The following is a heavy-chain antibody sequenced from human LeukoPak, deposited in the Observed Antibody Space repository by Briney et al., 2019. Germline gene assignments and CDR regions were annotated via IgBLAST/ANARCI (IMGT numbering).Heavy chain of an antibody. CDR2: VTDSGGSA. J-gene: IGHJ4*02. V-gene: IGHV3-23*01. CDR1: GFTFSSYW. CDR3: ARCMVRGVIRAPFDY. Sequence: GGSPRLSCAASGFTFSSYWMHWVRQAPGKGLEWVSAVTDSGGSAYYADSVQGRFTISRDNSKNTLFLQMTSLRAEDTAIYYCARCMVRGVIRAPFDYWGQGTLVTVSS. D-gene: IGHD3-10*01.